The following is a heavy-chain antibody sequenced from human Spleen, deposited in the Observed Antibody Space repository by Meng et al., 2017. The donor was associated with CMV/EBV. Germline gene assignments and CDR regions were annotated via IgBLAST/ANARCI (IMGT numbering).Heavy chain of an antibody. D-gene: IGHD1-14*01. CDR1: GFSLTSYE. V-gene: IGHV3-23*01. CDR2: ISGSGSST. Sequence: GGSLRLSCVASGFSLTSYEMNWVRQAPGKGLEWVSGISGSGSSTYYADSVKGRFTIFRDNSKNTVSMQIDSLSDEDTAKYYCAKDSRTIVWGGSFASWGQGTLVTVSS. J-gene: IGHJ4*02. CDR3: AKDSRTIVWGGSFAS.